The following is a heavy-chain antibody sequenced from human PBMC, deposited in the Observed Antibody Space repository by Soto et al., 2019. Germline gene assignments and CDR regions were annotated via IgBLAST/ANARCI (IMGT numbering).Heavy chain of an antibody. D-gene: IGHD2-15*01. CDR1: GYTFATYG. CDR3: ARFRYCIRTSCYGYWFDP. V-gene: IGHV1-18*01. Sequence: QVQMVQSGAEVMQPGASVKVSCKASGYTFATYGIGWVRQAPGQGLEWMGWISPFNGNTNFAQKFQDRVTLTTDTSTTTAYMELRSLRSDDTAVYYCARFRYCIRTSCYGYWFDPWGQGTLVTVSS. CDR2: ISPFNGNT. J-gene: IGHJ5*02.